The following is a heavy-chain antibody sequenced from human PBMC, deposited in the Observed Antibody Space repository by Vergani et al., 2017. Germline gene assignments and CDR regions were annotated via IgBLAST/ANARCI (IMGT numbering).Heavy chain of an antibody. CDR1: GGTFSSYA. CDR3: ARVGVRYGDKNWFDP. J-gene: IGHJ5*02. D-gene: IGHD4-17*01. CDR2: IIPIFGTA. Sequence: QVQLVQSGAEVKKPGASVKVSCKASGGTFSSYAISWVRQAPGQGLEWMGGIIPIFGTANYAQKFQGRVTITADESTSTAYMELSSLRSEDTAVYYCARVGVRYGDKNWFDPWGQGTLVTVSS. V-gene: IGHV1-69*01.